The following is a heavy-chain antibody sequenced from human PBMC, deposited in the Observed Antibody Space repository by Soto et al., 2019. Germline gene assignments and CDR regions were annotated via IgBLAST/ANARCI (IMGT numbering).Heavy chain of an antibody. D-gene: IGHD6-19*01. CDR2: ISGSCGST. CDR1: GFTFSSYG. CDR3: AKELVVAGTFDY. Sequence: GGSLRLSCAASGFTFSSYGMHWVRQAPGKGLEWVSAISGSCGSTYYADSVKGRFTISRDNSKNTLYLQMNSLRAEDTAVYYCAKELVVAGTFDYWGQGTLVTVSS. V-gene: IGHV3-23*01. J-gene: IGHJ4*02.